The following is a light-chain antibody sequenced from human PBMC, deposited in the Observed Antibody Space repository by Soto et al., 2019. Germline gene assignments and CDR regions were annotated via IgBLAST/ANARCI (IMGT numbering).Light chain of an antibody. J-gene: IGKJ4*01. CDR1: QSVFTS. V-gene: IGKV3-11*01. CDR3: QQRNSLPLT. Sequence: ETVLTQSPATLSLSPGERASLSCRASQSVFTSLAWYQQKPGQAPRLLISDASNRAAGIPARFSGSGSGTDLTLTISSLEPEDFAVYYCQQRNSLPLTFGGGTKV. CDR2: DAS.